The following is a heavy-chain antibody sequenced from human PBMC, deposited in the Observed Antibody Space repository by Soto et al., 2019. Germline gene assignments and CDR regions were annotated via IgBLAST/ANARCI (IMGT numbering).Heavy chain of an antibody. D-gene: IGHD6-19*01. J-gene: IGHJ5*02. V-gene: IGHV3-30-3*01. Sequence: GGSLRLSCAAPGFTFRNYAIQWVRLAPGKGLEWVALVTDDGNNKYYEDSVKGRFTISRDNSRNTMYLEMNSLSPEDPAVYYCERGEPVAGNPWFDPWGQGTLVTVSS. CDR1: GFTFRNYA. CDR3: ERGEPVAGNPWFDP. CDR2: VTDDGNNK.